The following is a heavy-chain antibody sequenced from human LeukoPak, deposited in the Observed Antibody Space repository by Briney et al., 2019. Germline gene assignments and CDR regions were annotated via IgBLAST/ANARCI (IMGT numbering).Heavy chain of an antibody. D-gene: IGHD2-21*01. CDR3: ARWVRDFDY. J-gene: IGHJ4*02. CDR2: IDPSDSYT. V-gene: IGHV5-10-1*01. CDR1: GYSFTSYW. Sequence: LGESLKISCKGSGYSFTSYWISWVRQMPGKGLEWMGRIDPSDSYTNYSPSFQGHVTISTDKSISTAFLQWSSLKASDTAMYYCARWVRDFDYWGQGTLVTVSS.